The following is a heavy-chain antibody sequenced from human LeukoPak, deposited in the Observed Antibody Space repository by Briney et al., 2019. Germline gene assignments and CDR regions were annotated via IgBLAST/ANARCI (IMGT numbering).Heavy chain of an antibody. CDR1: GFTFSSYS. CDR3: ARVELLWFGELPYSYFDY. D-gene: IGHD3-10*01. J-gene: IGHJ4*02. Sequence: PGGSLRLSCAASGFTFSSYSMNWVRQAPGKGLEWVSYISSSSSTIYYADSVKGRFTISRDNAKNSLYLQMNSLRAEDTAVYYCARVELLWFGELPYSYFDYWGQGTLVTVSS. V-gene: IGHV3-48*04. CDR2: ISSSSSTI.